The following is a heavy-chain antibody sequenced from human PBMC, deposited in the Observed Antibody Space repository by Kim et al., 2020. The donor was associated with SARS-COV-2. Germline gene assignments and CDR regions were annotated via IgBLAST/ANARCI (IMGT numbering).Heavy chain of an antibody. CDR1: GYTFGDYA. J-gene: IGHJ4*02. Sequence: GGSLRLSCTGSGYTFGDYAMSWVRQAPGKGLEWVGFIRSKADGGTTEYAASVKGRFTNLRDDTKSIAYLEMNSLKSEDTAVYYCTRGPPLFDYWGQGTLVTVSS. CDR3: TRGPPLFDY. V-gene: IGHV3-49*04. CDR2: IRSKADGGTT.